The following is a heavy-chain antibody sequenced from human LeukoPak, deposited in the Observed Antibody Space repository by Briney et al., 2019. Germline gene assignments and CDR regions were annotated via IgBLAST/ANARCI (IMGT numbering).Heavy chain of an antibody. CDR3: ARTMNTVTTEAFDI. J-gene: IGHJ3*02. CDR2: ISAYNGNT. V-gene: IGHV1-18*01. D-gene: IGHD4-17*01. Sequence: GASVKVSCKVSGYTLTELSMHWVRQAPGQGLEWMGWISAYNGNTNYAQKLQGRVTMTTDTSSSTAYMELRSLRSDDTAVYYCARTMNTVTTEAFDIWGQGTMVTVSS. CDR1: GYTLTELS.